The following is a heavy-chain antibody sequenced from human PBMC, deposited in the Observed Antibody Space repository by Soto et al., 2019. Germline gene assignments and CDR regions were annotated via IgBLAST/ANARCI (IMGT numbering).Heavy chain of an antibody. V-gene: IGHV3-9*01. J-gene: IGHJ3*02. CDR2: ISWNSGSI. D-gene: IGHD2-15*01. Sequence: GGSLRLSCAASGFTFDDYAMHWVRQAPGKGLEWVSGISWNSGSIGYADSVKGRFTISRDNAKNSLYLQMNSLRAEDTALYYCAKGNFCSGGSCYDAFDIWGQGTMVTVSS. CDR1: GFTFDDYA. CDR3: AKGNFCSGGSCYDAFDI.